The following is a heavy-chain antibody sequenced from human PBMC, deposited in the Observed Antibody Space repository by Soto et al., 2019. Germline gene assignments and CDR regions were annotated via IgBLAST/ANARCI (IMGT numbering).Heavy chain of an antibody. CDR2: IIPIFGTA. CDR1: GGTFSSYA. V-gene: IGHV1-69*13. CDR3: ARGTVAGTGFDY. J-gene: IGHJ4*02. Sequence: GASVKVSCKASGGTFSSYAISWVRQAPGQGLEWMGGIIPIFGTANYAQKFQGRVTITADESTSTAYMELSSLRSEDTAVYYCARGTVAGTGFDYWGQGTLVTVSS. D-gene: IGHD6-19*01.